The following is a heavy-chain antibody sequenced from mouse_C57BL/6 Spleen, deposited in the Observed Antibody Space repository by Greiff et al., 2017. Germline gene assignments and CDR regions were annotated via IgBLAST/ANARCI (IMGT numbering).Heavy chain of an antibody. J-gene: IGHJ3*01. V-gene: IGHV1-81*01. CDR1: GYTFTSYG. CDR3: SRWSDGSFAY. Sequence: VQLQQSGAELARPGASVKLSCKASGYTFTSYGISWVKQSTGQGLEWIGEFYPRSGNIYYNEKIKGQATLTADKSSSTAYMELRSLTSEDSAVFFWSRWSDGSFAYWGPGTLVTVSA. D-gene: IGHD2-3*01. CDR2: FYPRSGNI.